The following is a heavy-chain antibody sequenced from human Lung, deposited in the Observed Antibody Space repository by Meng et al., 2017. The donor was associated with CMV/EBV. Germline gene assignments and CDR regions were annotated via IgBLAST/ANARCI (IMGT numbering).Heavy chain of an antibody. D-gene: IGHD6-19*01. V-gene: IGHV4-4*02. CDR1: GGSISSSNW. Sequence: VQRREWGPGLVTPSGTLSLTCSVSGGSISSSNWWSWVRQPPGKGLELIGEIYHSGSTNYNPSLKSRVTISVDKSKNQFSLKLSSVTAADTAVYYCASFPPPGKQWLVTDYWGQGTLVTVSS. CDR3: ASFPPPGKQWLVTDY. CDR2: IYHSGST. J-gene: IGHJ4*02.